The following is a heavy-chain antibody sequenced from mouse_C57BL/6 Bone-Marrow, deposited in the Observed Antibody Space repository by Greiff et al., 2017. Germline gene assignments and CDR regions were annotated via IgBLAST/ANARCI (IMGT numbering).Heavy chain of an antibody. CDR2: IYPGDGDT. D-gene: IGHD2-4*01. Sequence: QVQLQQSGPELVKPGASVKISCKASGYAFSSSWMNWVKQRPGKGLEWIGRIYPGDGDTNYNGKFKGKDTLTADKSSSTAYMQLSSLTSEDSAVYFCARWELRRGYFDNWGQGTTLTVSS. J-gene: IGHJ2*01. CDR1: GYAFSSSW. CDR3: ARWELRRGYFDN. V-gene: IGHV1-82*01.